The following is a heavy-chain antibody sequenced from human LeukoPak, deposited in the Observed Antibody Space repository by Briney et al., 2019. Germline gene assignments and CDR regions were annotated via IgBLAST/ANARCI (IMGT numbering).Heavy chain of an antibody. CDR3: ARDLIVGTTMYSGAFDY. V-gene: IGHV3-33*01. CDR1: GFTFSSFG. CDR2: IWYDGSNK. Sequence: PGRSLRLSCAASGFTFSSFGLPWVRQGPGKGLERVALIWYDGSNKYYADSVKGRFTISRDNSANKLYLQMNSLRAEDTAVYYCARDLIVGTTMYSGAFDYWGQGTLVTVSS. J-gene: IGHJ4*02. D-gene: IGHD1-26*01.